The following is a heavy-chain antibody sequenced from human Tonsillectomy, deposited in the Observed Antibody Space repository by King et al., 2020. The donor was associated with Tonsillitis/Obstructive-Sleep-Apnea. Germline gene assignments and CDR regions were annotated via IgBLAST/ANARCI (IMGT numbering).Heavy chain of an antibody. CDR2: IFWDDDK. Sequence: TLQESGPTLVKPTHTLTLTCTFSGFSLDTSGLGVGWIRQPPGKALEWLALIFWDDDKRYSPSLKSRLTITKDTSKNQVVLIMTNMDPVDTATYYCALLYNWNAPYFFEYWGQGTLVTVSS. J-gene: IGHJ4*02. V-gene: IGHV2-5*02. CDR3: ALLYNWNAPYFFEY. CDR1: GFSLDTSGLG. D-gene: IGHD1-1*01.